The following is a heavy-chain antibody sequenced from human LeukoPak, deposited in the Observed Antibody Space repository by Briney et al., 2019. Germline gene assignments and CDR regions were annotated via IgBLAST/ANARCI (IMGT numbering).Heavy chain of an antibody. Sequence: GASVKVSCKASGYTFTSYDINWVRQATGQGLEWMGWMNPNSGNTGYAQKFQGRVTITRNTSISTAYMELSSLRSEDTAVYYCARGSATNDAFDIWGQGTMVTVSS. J-gene: IGHJ3*02. CDR3: ARGSATNDAFDI. CDR2: MNPNSGNT. CDR1: GYTFTSYD. V-gene: IGHV1-8*03.